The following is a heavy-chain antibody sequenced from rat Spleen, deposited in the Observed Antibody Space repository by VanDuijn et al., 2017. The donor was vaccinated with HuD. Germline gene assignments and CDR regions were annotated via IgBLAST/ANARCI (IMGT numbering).Heavy chain of an antibody. D-gene: IGHD4-4*01. Sequence: QVQLKETGPGLVQPTQTLSITCTVSGFSLTSYYMQWVRQPPGKGLEWMGGIWGDGSTNYNSALKSRLNISRDTSKSQVYLKMNSLQTEDTAIYFCTRGVMDAWGQGVMVTVSS. CDR2: IWGDGST. CDR3: TRGVMDA. CDR1: GFSLTSYY. V-gene: IGHV2-1*01. J-gene: IGHJ2*01.